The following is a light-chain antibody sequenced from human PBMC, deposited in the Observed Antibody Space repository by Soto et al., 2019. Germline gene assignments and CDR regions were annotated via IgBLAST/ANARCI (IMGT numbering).Light chain of an antibody. J-gene: IGLJ1*01. CDR1: SRDVGIYNL. CDR2: EDT. Sequence: QSVLTQPASVSGSPGQSITISCTGTSRDVGIYNLVSWYQLHPGKVPKLIIYEDTKRPSGISSRFSGSESGITAFLTISGLQAEDEADYYCCSYADSSTYVFGTGTKVTVL. CDR3: CSYADSSTYV. V-gene: IGLV2-23*01.